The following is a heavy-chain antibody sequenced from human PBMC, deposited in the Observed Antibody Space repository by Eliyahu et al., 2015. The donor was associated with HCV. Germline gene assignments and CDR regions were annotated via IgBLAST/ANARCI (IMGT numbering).Heavy chain of an antibody. Sequence: EVQLVESGGGLVASGGSLRLSCAGSGXTFTDYTMNWVRQAPGKGLEWVASISRRSEHIYYADSVKGRFTISRDNAKNSLFLQMNSVTADDTGVYFCAKEGVGATAYLLDYWGQGTLVTVSS. CDR3: AKEGVGATAYLLDY. V-gene: IGHV3-21*06. D-gene: IGHD1-26*01. CDR2: ISRRSEHI. J-gene: IGHJ4*02. CDR1: GXTFTDYT.